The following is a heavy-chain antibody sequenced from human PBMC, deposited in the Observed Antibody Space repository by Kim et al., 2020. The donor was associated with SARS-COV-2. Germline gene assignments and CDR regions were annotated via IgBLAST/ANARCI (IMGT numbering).Heavy chain of an antibody. J-gene: IGHJ4*02. CDR2: IYYSGST. CDR1: GGSISSSSYY. D-gene: IGHD3-10*01. CDR3: AEQLRLLWFGELSEYYFDY. Sequence: SETLSLTCTVSGGSISSSSYYWGWIRQPPGKGLEWIGCIYYSGSTYYNPSLKSRVTISVDTSKNQFSLKLSSVTAADTAVYYCAEQLRLLWFGELSEYYFDYWGQGTLVTVSS. V-gene: IGHV4-39*01.